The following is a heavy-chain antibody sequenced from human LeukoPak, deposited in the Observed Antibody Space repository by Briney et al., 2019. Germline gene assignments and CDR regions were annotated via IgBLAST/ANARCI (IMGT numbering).Heavy chain of an antibody. D-gene: IGHD2-15*01. CDR1: GFTVSSNY. Sequence: AGGSLRLSCAASGFTVSSNYMSWVRQAPGKGLEWVSVIYSGGSTYYADSVKGRFTISRDNSKHTLYLQMNSLRAEDTAVYYCARDGGIVVAGLYYYYGMDVWGQGTTVTVSS. CDR2: IYSGGST. V-gene: IGHV3-66*01. J-gene: IGHJ6*02. CDR3: ARDGGIVVAGLYYYYGMDV.